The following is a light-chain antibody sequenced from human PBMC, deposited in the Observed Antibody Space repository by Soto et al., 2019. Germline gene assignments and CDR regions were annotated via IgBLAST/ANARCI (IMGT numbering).Light chain of an antibody. V-gene: IGLV7-46*01. CDR1: TGAVTSGHY. J-gene: IGLJ3*02. CDR2: DTS. Sequence: QAVVTQEPSLTVSPGGTITLTCGSSTGAVTSGHYPYWFQQKPGQAPRTLIYDTSTKHSWTPARFSGSLLGGKAALTLSGAQPEDEAEYYCLLSYDGTLPWVFGGGTQLTVL. CDR3: LLSYDGTLPWV.